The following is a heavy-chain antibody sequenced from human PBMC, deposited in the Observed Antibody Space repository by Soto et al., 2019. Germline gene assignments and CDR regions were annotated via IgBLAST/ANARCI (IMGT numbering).Heavy chain of an antibody. Sequence: GGSLRLSCAASGFTFDDYAMHWVRQAPGKGLEWVSYISPGGDRIYYAESLKGRITISRDNARNSLSLQMNILSDEDTAVYYCTKSADSAGWGVDFWGQGILVTVSS. CDR3: TKSADSAGWGVDF. CDR1: GFTFDDYA. D-gene: IGHD6-19*01. J-gene: IGHJ4*02. CDR2: ISPGGDRI. V-gene: IGHV3-48*02.